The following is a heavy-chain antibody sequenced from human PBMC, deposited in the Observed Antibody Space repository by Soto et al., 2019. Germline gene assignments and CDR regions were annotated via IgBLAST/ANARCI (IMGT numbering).Heavy chain of an antibody. CDR1: GYTFTGYY. Sequence: ASVKVSCKASGYTFTGYYMHWVRQAPGQGLEWMGWISAYNGNTNYAQKLQGRVTMTTDTSTSTAYMELRSLRSDDTAVYYCARDAVLTGYYPHWGQGTLVTVSS. J-gene: IGHJ4*02. V-gene: IGHV1-18*04. CDR3: ARDAVLTGYYPH. CDR2: ISAYNGNT. D-gene: IGHD3-9*01.